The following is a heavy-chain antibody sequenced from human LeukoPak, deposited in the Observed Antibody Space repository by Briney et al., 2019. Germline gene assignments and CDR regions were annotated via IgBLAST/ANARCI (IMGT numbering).Heavy chain of an antibody. CDR3: AREGGGFDY. CDR1: GGSISSYS. J-gene: IGHJ4*02. V-gene: IGHV4-4*07. D-gene: IGHD3-16*01. Sequence: SETLSLTCSVSGGSISSYSWSWIRQPAGKGLDWIGRIFSSGNTKYNPSLKSRVIMSVDTSRNQFSLKVTSVTAADTAVYYCAREGGGFDYWGQGTLVTVSS. CDR2: IFSSGNT.